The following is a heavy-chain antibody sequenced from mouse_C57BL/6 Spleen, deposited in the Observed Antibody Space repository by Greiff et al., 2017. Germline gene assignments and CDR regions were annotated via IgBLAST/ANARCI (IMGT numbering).Heavy chain of an antibody. CDR3: ARDDIDGHFDY. J-gene: IGHJ2*01. CDR1: GFTFSSYA. V-gene: IGHV5-4*01. Sequence: EVMLVESGGGLVKPGGSLKLSCAASGFTFSSYAMSWVRQTPEKRLEWVATISDGGSYTYYPDNVKGRFTISRDNAKNNLYLQMRHLKSEDTAMYYCARDDIDGHFDYWGQGTTLTVSS. CDR2: ISDGGSYT. D-gene: IGHD2-3*01.